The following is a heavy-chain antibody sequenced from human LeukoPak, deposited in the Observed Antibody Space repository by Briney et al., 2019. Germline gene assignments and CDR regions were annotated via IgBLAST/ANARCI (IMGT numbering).Heavy chain of an antibody. V-gene: IGHV4-34*01. D-gene: IGHD6-19*01. CDR2: INHSGSS. Sequence: PSETLSLTCAVYGWSFSGYYWSWIRQPPGKGLEWIGEINHSGSSNYNPSLERRSIITVSAYKNKFFLKLSSVPAADTAVYYCAMGQWLYDDAFDIWGKGTMVTVSS. CDR3: AMGQWLYDDAFDI. J-gene: IGHJ3*02. CDR1: GWSFSGYY.